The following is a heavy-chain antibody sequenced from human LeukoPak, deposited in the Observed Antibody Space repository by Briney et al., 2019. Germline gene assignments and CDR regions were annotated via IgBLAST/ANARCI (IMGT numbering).Heavy chain of an antibody. J-gene: IGHJ6*03. CDR1: GFTVTTSY. CDR3: ARATYSSSSLYYYYYYMDV. CDR2: ISSSSSTI. D-gene: IGHD6-6*01. Sequence: GGSLRLSWAASGFTVTTSYMSWVRQAPGKGLEWVSYISSSSSTIYYADSVKGRFTISRDNAKNSLYLQMNSLRAEDTAVYYCARATYSSSSLYYYYYYMDVWGKGTTVTVSS. V-gene: IGHV3-48*01.